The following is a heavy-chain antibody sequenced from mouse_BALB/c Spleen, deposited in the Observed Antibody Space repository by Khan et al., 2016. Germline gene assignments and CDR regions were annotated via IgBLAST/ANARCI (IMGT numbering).Heavy chain of an antibody. Sequence: EVKLLESGGGLVQPGGSLKLSCAASGFDFSRYWLSWVRQAPGKGLEWIGEINQDSSTINYTPSLKDKFITSSDNANNTMYLQLSKVISDDTALYYCAITCWYFDVWGAGTTVTVSS. D-gene: IGHD2-4*01. CDR2: INQDSSTI. J-gene: IGHJ1*01. CDR1: GFDFSRYW. CDR3: AITCWYFDV. V-gene: IGHV4-1*02.